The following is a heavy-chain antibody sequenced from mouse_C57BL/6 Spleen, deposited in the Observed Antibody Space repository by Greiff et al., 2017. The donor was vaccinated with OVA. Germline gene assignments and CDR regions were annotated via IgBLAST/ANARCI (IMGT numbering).Heavy chain of an antibody. D-gene: IGHD1-1*01. J-gene: IGHJ2*01. CDR2: INPYNGGT. CDR1: GYTFTDYY. V-gene: IGHV1-19*01. Sequence: VHVKQSGPVLVKPGASVKMSCKASGYTFTDYYMNWVKQSHGKSLEWIGVINPYNGGTSYNQKFKGKATLTVDKSSSTAYMELNSLTSEDSAVYYCARSYGSSPHYFSYWGQGTTLTVSS. CDR3: ARSYGSSPHYFSY.